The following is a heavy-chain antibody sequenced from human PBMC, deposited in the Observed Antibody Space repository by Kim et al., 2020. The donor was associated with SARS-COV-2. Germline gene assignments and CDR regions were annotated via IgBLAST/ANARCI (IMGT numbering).Heavy chain of an antibody. CDR1: GFTVSSNF. Sequence: GGSLRLSCAASGFTVSSNFMSWVRQAPGKGLECVSVIYSGGETNYADSVKCRFTISRDNFKNTLFLQMNSLRAEDTAVYYCARYSDYYGSGTQGWFDPWGQGTLVTVSS. J-gene: IGHJ5*02. CDR2: IYSGGET. CDR3: ARYSDYYGSGTQGWFDP. D-gene: IGHD3-10*01. V-gene: IGHV3-53*01.